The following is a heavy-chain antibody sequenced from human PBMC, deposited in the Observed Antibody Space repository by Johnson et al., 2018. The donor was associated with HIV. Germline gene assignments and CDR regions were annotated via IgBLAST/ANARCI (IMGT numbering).Heavy chain of an antibody. J-gene: IGHJ3*02. D-gene: IGHD3-22*01. Sequence: EVQLVESGGGLVKPGGSLRLSCAASGFTFSDYYMSWIRQAPGKGLEWVSSISSNGGSTYYANSVKGRFTISRDNSKNTLYLQMGSLRAEDMAVYYCARGMSMIVVDAFDIWGQGTMVTVSS. V-gene: IGHV3-64*01. CDR2: ISSNGGST. CDR1: GFTFSDYY. CDR3: ARGMSMIVVDAFDI.